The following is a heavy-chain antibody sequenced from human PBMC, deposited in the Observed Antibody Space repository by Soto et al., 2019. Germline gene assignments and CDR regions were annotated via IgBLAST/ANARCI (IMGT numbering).Heavy chain of an antibody. V-gene: IGHV4-30-4*01. CDR3: ARLSGYDPAGAADK. D-gene: IGHD5-12*01. J-gene: IGHJ4*02. Sequence: QVQLQESGPGLVKASQTLSLTCTLSGASVSSAEHYWSWIRQPPGKGLEWIGYTYYSGGSYYNASLQRRVSISDATPQNQSSLKLTSVTAADTAVYYCARLSGYDPAGAADKWGPGILVSVSS. CDR2: TYYSGGS. CDR1: GASVSSAEHY.